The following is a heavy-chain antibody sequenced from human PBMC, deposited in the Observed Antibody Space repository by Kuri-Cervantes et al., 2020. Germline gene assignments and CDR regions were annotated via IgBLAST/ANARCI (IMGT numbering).Heavy chain of an antibody. Sequence: GESLKISCAASGFTFSSYAMSWVRQAPGKGLEWVSAISGSGGSTYYADSVKGRFTISRDNSKNTLYLQMNSLRAEDTAVYYCAKDGSGSYYNVEGYYYMDVWGKGTTVTVSS. CDR3: AKDGSGSYYNVEGYYYMDV. CDR2: ISGSGGST. V-gene: IGHV3-23*01. CDR1: GFTFSSYA. J-gene: IGHJ6*03. D-gene: IGHD3-10*01.